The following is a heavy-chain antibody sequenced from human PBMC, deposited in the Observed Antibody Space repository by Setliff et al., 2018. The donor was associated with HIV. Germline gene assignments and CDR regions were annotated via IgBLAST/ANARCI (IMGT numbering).Heavy chain of an antibody. V-gene: IGHV1-18*01. J-gene: IGHJ6*02. CDR2: ISAYNGNT. D-gene: IGHD2-15*01. CDR3: ATDKTVGYNYYGMDV. Sequence: ASVKVSCKASGYTFTSYGISWVRQAPGQGLEWMGWISAYNGNTNYGQKLQGRVTMTTDTTTSTTYMELRSLKTNDTAVYFCATDKTVGYNYYGMDVWGQGTTVTVSS. CDR1: GYTFTSYG.